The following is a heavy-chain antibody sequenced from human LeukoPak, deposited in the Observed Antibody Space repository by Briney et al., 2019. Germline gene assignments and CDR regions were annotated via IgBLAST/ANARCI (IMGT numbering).Heavy chain of an antibody. Sequence: GGSLRLSCAASGFTFSSYSMSWVRQAPGKGLEWVSYISSGSSTIYYADSVKGRFTISRDNAKNSLYLQMNSLRAEDTAVYYCARGAYVMKDAFDIWGQGTMVTVSS. CDR1: GFTFSSYS. CDR2: ISSGSSTI. V-gene: IGHV3-48*04. D-gene: IGHD3-10*02. J-gene: IGHJ3*02. CDR3: ARGAYVMKDAFDI.